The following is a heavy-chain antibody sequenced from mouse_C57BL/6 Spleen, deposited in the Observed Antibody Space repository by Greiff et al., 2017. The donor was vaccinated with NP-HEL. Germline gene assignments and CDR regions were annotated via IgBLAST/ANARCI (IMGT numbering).Heavy chain of an antibody. D-gene: IGHD1-1*01. CDR3: ARGGGAVVAPFAY. V-gene: IGHV5-4*03. CDR2: ISDGGSYT. J-gene: IGHJ3*01. Sequence: EVKVVESGGGLVKPGGSLKLSCAASGFTFSSYAMSWVRQTPEKRLEWVATISDGGSYTYYPENVKGRFTISRDNAKNNLYLQMMHLKSEDAAMYYCARGGGAVVAPFAYWGQGTLVTVSA. CDR1: GFTFSSYA.